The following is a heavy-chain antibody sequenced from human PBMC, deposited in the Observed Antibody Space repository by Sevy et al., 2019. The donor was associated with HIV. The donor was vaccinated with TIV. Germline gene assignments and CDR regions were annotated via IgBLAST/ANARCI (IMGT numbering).Heavy chain of an antibody. D-gene: IGHD2-8*01. J-gene: IGHJ4*02. Sequence: GGSLRLSCAASGFTFAKYSMSWVRQAPGKGLEWVSTFSFGCGRINYADSVKGRFTISRDDSKNTLVLQMNSLRAEDTATYFCGGGGCTQPHDYWGQGTLVTVSS. CDR3: GGGGCTQPHDY. CDR1: GFTFAKYS. CDR2: FSFGCGRI. V-gene: IGHV3-23*01.